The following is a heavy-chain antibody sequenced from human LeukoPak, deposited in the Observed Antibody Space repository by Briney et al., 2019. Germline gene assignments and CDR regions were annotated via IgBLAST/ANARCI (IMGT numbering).Heavy chain of an antibody. CDR1: GYTFTGYY. CDR2: INPNSGGT. CDR3: ARWRGYYYNYFDY. J-gene: IGHJ4*02. Sequence: ASVKVSCKASGYTFTGYYMHWVRQAPGQGLEWMGWINPNSGGTNYAQKFQGRVTMTRDTSISTAYMELSRLRSGDTAVYYCARWRGYYYNYFDYWGQGTLVTVSS. V-gene: IGHV1-2*02. D-gene: IGHD3-22*01.